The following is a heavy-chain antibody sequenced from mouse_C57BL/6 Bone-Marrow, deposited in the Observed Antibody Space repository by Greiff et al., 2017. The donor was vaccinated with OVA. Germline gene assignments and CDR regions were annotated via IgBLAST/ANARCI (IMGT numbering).Heavy chain of an antibody. CDR1: GYTFTSYW. D-gene: IGHD2-3*01. V-gene: IGHV1-55*01. CDR2: IYPGSGST. J-gene: IGHJ1*03. CDR3: ARGDDGYYVYWYFDV. Sequence: QVQLQQPGAELVKPGASVKMSCKASGYTFTSYWITWVKQRPGQGLEWIGDIYPGSGSTNYNEKFKSNATLTVDTSSSTAYMQLSSLTSEDAAVYYCARGDDGYYVYWYFDVWGTGTTVTVSS.